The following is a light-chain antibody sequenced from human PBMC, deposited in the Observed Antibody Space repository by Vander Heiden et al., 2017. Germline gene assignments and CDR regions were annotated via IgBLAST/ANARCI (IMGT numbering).Light chain of an antibody. V-gene: IGLV4-69*01. CDR3: QTWGTGIRV. CDR2: INSDGSY. Sequence: QLALTQSPSASAPLGASVWLTCIQSSGHRFNAVVWHPQQPEKGPHYLMKINSDGSYTKGDRFPGRISGSSSGAERYLTISGLQAEDEADYCCQTWGTGIRVFGGGTKLTVL. CDR1: SGHRFNA. J-gene: IGLJ3*02.